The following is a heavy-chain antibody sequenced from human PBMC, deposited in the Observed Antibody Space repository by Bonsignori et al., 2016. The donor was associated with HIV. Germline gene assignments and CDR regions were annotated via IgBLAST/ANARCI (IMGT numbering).Heavy chain of an antibody. CDR3: ARPRGRGSSSWYYFDY. V-gene: IGHV1-2*02. D-gene: IGHD6-13*01. J-gene: IGHJ4*02. CDR2: INPNSGGT. Sequence: WVRQAPGQGLEWMGWINPNSGGTNYAQKFQGRVTMTRDTSISTAYMELSRLRSDDTAVYYCARPRGRGSSSWYYFDYWGRGNPGHRLL.